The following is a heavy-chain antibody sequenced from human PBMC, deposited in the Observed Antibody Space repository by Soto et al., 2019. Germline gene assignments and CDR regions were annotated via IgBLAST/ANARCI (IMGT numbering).Heavy chain of an antibody. D-gene: IGHD1-26*01. Sequence: QVQLVQSGAEVKKPGSSVKVSCKASGGTFSSYAISWVRQAPGQGLEWMGGIIPIFGTANYAQKFQGRVTITADESTSTAYMELSSLRSEDTAAYYCARDLGIVGATVRGWYFDLWGRGTLVTVSS. V-gene: IGHV1-69*12. J-gene: IGHJ2*01. CDR2: IIPIFGTA. CDR3: ARDLGIVGATVRGWYFDL. CDR1: GGTFSSYA.